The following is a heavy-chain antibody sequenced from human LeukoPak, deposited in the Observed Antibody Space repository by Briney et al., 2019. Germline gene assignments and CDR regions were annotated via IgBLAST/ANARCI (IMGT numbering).Heavy chain of an antibody. CDR2: IIPIFGTA. CDR1: GGTFSSYA. V-gene: IGHV1-69*13. D-gene: IGHD6-13*01. CDR3: ALIPGGSWAFDY. J-gene: IGHJ4*02. Sequence: ASVKVSCKASGGTFSSYAISWVRQAPGQGLEWMGGIIPIFGTANYAQKFQGRVTITADESTSTAYMELSSLRSDDTAVYYCALIPGGSWAFDYWGQGTLVTVSS.